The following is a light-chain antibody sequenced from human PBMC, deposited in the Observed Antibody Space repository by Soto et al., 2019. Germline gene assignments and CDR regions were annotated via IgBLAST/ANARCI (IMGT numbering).Light chain of an antibody. Sequence: QSALTQPASVSGSPGQSITISCTGTSSDVGGYNYVSWYQQHPGKAPKLMIYEVSNRPSGVSNRFSGSKSDNTASLTISGLQAEDEADYYCSSYTSFSTYXFGTGTKVTVL. V-gene: IGLV2-14*01. CDR3: SSYTSFSTYX. J-gene: IGLJ1*01. CDR2: EVS. CDR1: SSDVGGYNY.